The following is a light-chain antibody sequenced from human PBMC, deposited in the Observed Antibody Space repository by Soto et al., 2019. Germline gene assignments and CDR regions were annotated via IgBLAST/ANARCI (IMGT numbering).Light chain of an antibody. Sequence: QSALTQPRSVSGSPGQSVTLSCTGTSSDVGGYNYVSWYQQHPGKAPKVMIYDVSERPSGVPDRFSGSKSGNTASLSISGLQAEDEADYYCCSCGGCPRYVFGIGSKLTVL. CDR3: CSCGGCPRYV. V-gene: IGLV2-11*01. CDR2: DVS. CDR1: SSDVGGYNY. J-gene: IGLJ1*01.